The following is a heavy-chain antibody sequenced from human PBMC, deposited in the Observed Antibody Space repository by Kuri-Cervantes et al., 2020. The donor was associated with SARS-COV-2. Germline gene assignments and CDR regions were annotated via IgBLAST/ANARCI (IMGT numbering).Heavy chain of an antibody. V-gene: IGHV4-39*07. CDR3: ARGTYTYYDFWRGPYFDY. CDR1: GGSISSSSYY. CDR2: IYYSGST. Sequence: ESLKISCTVSGGSISSSSYYWGWIRQPPGKGLEWIGSIYYSGSTYYNPSLKSRVTISVDASKNQFSLKLNSVTAADTAVYYCARGTYTYYDFWRGPYFDYWGQGNLVTVSS. D-gene: IGHD3/OR15-3a*01. J-gene: IGHJ4*02.